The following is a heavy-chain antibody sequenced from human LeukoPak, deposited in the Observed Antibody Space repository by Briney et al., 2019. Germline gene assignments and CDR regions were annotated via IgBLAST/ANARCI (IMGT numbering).Heavy chain of an antibody. V-gene: IGHV1-24*01. J-gene: IGHJ4*02. CDR1: GYTLTELS. CDR3: AKVRESYDSSGYQDY. Sequence: ASVKVSCKVSGYTLTELSMHWVRQAPGKGLEWMGGFDPEDGETIYAQKFQGRVTMTEDTSTDTAYMELNSLRAEDTAVYYCAKVRESYDSSGYQDYWGQGTLVTVSS. CDR2: FDPEDGET. D-gene: IGHD3-22*01.